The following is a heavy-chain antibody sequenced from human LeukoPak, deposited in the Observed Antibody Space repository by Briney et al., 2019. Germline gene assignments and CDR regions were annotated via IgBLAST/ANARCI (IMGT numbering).Heavy chain of an antibody. CDR1: GYTFTSYD. CDR3: ARASTDSSWYESVFDY. V-gene: IGHV1-8*03. J-gene: IGHJ4*02. D-gene: IGHD6-13*01. Sequence: ASVKVSCKASGYTFTSYDINWVRQATGRGLEWMGWMNPNSGNTGYAQKFQGRVTITRNTSISTAYMELSSLRSEDTAVYYCARASTDSSWYESVFDYWGQGTLVTVSS. CDR2: MNPNSGNT.